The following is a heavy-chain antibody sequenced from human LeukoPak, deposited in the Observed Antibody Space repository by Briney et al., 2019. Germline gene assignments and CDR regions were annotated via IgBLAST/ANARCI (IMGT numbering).Heavy chain of an antibody. CDR1: GFTFRDAA. V-gene: IGHV3-23*01. J-gene: IGHJ3*01. Sequence: GGSLRLSCAVSGFTFRDAAMTWVRQAPGKGLEWVSLISSSGNNAYYADSVKGRFTISRDNSKNTLSLQMNSLRVEDTAIYYCAKDIQLSTWGLGTMVTVSS. CDR3: AKDIQLST. CDR2: ISSSGNNA. D-gene: IGHD5-24*01.